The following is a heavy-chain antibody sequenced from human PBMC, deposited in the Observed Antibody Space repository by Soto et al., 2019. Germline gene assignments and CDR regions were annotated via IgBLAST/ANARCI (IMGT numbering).Heavy chain of an antibody. CDR3: ASSAGYCSAGSCSKGGYYFDY. Sequence: ASVKVSCKDSGGTFSCYAISWVRPSPGQGLEWMGGIIPIFGTANYAHKFHGRLTIAADKSTSTTYMALSALRSEGTAVYFCASSAGYCSAGSCSKGGYYFDYWGQGSLVTVSS. D-gene: IGHD2-15*01. J-gene: IGHJ4*02. V-gene: IGHV1-69*06. CDR1: GGTFSCYA. CDR2: IIPIFGTA.